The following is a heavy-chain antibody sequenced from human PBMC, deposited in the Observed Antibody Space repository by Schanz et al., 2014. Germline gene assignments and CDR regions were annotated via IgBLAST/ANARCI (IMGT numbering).Heavy chain of an antibody. CDR2: ISSSGTYK. Sequence: EVQLVESGGGPVKPGGSLRLSCVASGFTFSNFGMNWVRQAPGKGLEWVSSISSSGTYKYYADSVKGRFTVSRDNAKNSVYLQMSSLRAEDTAVDYCAKIPGSGLIQNAYYFDYWGQGTLVTVSS. J-gene: IGHJ4*02. V-gene: IGHV3-21*01. CDR1: GFTFSNFG. CDR3: AKIPGSGLIQNAYYFDY. D-gene: IGHD2-15*01.